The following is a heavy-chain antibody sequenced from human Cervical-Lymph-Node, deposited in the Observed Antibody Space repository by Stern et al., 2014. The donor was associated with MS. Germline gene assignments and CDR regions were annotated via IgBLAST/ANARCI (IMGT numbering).Heavy chain of an antibody. CDR1: GFAFDDYA. D-gene: IGHD2-15*01. Sequence: LQPGRSLRLSCAASGFAFDDYAMHWVRQVPGKGLEWVSGISWNSGSIVYADSVKGRFTVSRDNAKNSLYLQMDSLRPGDTAFYYCTRALSHRGSPDYWGQGTLVTVS. V-gene: IGHV3-9*01. CDR2: ISWNSGSI. CDR3: TRALSHRGSPDY. J-gene: IGHJ4*02.